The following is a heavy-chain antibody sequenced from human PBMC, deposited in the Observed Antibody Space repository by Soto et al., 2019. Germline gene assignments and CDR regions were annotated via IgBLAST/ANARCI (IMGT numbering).Heavy chain of an antibody. CDR2: ISYDGSNK. V-gene: IGHV3-30-3*01. D-gene: IGHD6-6*01. CDR1: GFTFSSYA. J-gene: IGHJ5*02. Sequence: GGSLRLSCAASGFTFSSYAMHWVRQAPGKGLEWVAVISYDGSNKYYADSVKGRFTISRDNSKNTLYLQMNSLRAEATAVYYCARDCDSSSSNWFAPWGQGTLVTVSS. CDR3: ARDCDSSSSNWFAP.